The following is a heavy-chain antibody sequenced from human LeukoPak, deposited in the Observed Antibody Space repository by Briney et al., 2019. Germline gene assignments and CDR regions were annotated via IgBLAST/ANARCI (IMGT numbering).Heavy chain of an antibody. CDR1: GFTFSSYG. Sequence: GGSLRLSCAASGFTFSSYGVHWIRQAPGKGLEWVAVIWYDGSNKYYADSVKGRFTISRDNSKNTLYLQMNSLRAEDTAVYYCAREYATTYYYDSSGYQDNWFDPWGQGTLVTVSS. D-gene: IGHD3-22*01. V-gene: IGHV3-33*01. CDR3: AREYATTYYYDSSGYQDNWFDP. J-gene: IGHJ5*02. CDR2: IWYDGSNK.